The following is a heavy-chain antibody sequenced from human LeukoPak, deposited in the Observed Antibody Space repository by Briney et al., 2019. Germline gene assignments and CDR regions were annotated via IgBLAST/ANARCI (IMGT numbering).Heavy chain of an antibody. Sequence: GRSLRLSCSASGFTFNNYAMYWVRQAPGKELEYVSITHGNGGNTDYAESVKGRFTISRDYSKNTLYLQLSSLRIEDTAVYYCVRDNYGMDVWGQGTTVTVSS. J-gene: IGHJ6*02. CDR1: GFTFNNYA. CDR3: VRDNYGMDV. V-gene: IGHV3-64D*06. D-gene: IGHD5-24*01. CDR2: THGNGGNT.